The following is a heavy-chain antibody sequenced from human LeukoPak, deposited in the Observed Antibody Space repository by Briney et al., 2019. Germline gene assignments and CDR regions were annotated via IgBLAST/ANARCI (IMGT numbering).Heavy chain of an antibody. CDR1: GYSFTSYW. D-gene: IGHD2-2*01. CDR2: IYPGDSDT. Sequence: GESLKISCKGSGYSFTSYWIGWVRQMPGKGLEWMGIIYPGDSDTRYSPSFQGQVTISADKSISTAYLQWSSLKASDTAMYYCARHYCSSTSCSLYWYFDLWGRGTLVTVSS. CDR3: ARHYCSSTSCSLYWYFDL. V-gene: IGHV5-51*01. J-gene: IGHJ2*01.